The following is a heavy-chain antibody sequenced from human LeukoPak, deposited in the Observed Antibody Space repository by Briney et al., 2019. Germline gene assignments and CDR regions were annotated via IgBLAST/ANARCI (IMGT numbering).Heavy chain of an antibody. D-gene: IGHD3-10*01. CDR1: GYTFTSYG. CDR3: AVSMVRGVIINYFDY. CDR2: ISAYNGNT. V-gene: IGHV1-18*01. J-gene: IGHJ4*02. Sequence: ASVKVSCKASGYTFTSYGISWVRQAPGQGLEWMGWISAYNGNTNYAQKLQGRVTMTTDTSTSTAYMELRSLRSDDTAVYYCAVSMVRGVIINYFDYWGQGTLVTVSS.